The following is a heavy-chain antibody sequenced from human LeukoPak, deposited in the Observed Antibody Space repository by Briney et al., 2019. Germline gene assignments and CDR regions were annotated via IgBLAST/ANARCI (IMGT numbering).Heavy chain of an antibody. D-gene: IGHD3-9*01. V-gene: IGHV3-21*01. CDR1: GFTFSSYS. CDR3: ARDSSGFDWPTGYYFDY. CDR2: ISSSSSYI. Sequence: PGGSLGLSCAASGFTFSSYSMNWVRQAPGKGLEWVSSISSSSSYIYYADSVRGRFTISRDNAKSSLYLQMNSLRAEGTAVYYCARDSSGFDWPTGYYFDYWGQGTLVTVSS. J-gene: IGHJ4*02.